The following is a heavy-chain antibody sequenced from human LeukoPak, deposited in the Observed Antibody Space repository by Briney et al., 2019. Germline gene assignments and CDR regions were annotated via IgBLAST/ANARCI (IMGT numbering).Heavy chain of an antibody. V-gene: IGHV3-9*01. Sequence: GRSLRLSCAASGFTFDDYAMHWVRQAPGKGLEWVSGISWNSGSIGYADSVKGRFTISRDNAKNSLYLQMNSLRAEDTALYYCATSTLWFGELSGIDYWGQGTLVTVSS. CDR1: GFTFDDYA. CDR3: ATSTLWFGELSGIDY. D-gene: IGHD3-10*01. CDR2: ISWNSGSI. J-gene: IGHJ4*02.